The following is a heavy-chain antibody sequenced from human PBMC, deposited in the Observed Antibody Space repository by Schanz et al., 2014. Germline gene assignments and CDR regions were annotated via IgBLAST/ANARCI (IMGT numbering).Heavy chain of an antibody. CDR2: IKQDGSEK. D-gene: IGHD3-3*01. Sequence: VQLVESGGGVVQPGGSLRLSCAASAFIFRSYSMHWVRQAPGKGLEWVATIKQDGSEKYYVDSVKGRFTISRDNSKNTLYLQMNSLRADDTAVYYCARDLLVSHYDFWSGNDYWGQGTLVTVSS. V-gene: IGHV3-7*01. CDR1: AFIFRSYS. J-gene: IGHJ4*02. CDR3: ARDLLVSHYDFWSGNDY.